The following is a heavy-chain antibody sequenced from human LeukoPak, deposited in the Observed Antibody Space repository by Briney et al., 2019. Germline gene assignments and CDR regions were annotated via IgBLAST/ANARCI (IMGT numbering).Heavy chain of an antibody. Sequence: ASVKVSCKASGYTFTSYGISWVRQAPGQGLEWMGWISAYNGNTNYAQKLQGRVTMTTDTSTSTAYMELRSLRSDDTAVYYCARAIPYSGYDSGLDYWGQGTLVTVSS. V-gene: IGHV1-18*01. D-gene: IGHD5-12*01. J-gene: IGHJ4*02. CDR1: GYTFTSYG. CDR3: ARAIPYSGYDSGLDY. CDR2: ISAYNGNT.